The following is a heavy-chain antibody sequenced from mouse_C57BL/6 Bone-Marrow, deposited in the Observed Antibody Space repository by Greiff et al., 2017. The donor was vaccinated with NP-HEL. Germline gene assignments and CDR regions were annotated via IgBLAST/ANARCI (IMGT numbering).Heavy chain of an antibody. CDR1: GFNIKDDY. J-gene: IGHJ2*01. CDR3: TKGGLRLLFDY. CDR2: IDPENGDT. D-gene: IGHD2-4*01. Sequence: VHVKQSGAELVRPGASVKLSCTASGFNIKDDYMHWVKQRPEQGLEWIGWIDPENGDTEYASKFQGKATITADTSSNTAYLQLSSLTSEDTAVYYCTKGGLRLLFDYWGQGTTLTVSS. V-gene: IGHV14-4*01.